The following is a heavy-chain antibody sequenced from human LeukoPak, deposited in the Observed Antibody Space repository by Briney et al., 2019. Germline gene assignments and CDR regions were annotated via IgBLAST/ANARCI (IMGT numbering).Heavy chain of an antibody. J-gene: IGHJ4*02. CDR2: IRSKAYGGTT. CDR1: GFTFGDYA. CDR3: TRDLFIGRWLRHEFDY. Sequence: PGGSLRLSCTASGFTFGDYAMSWFRQAPGKGLEWVGFIRSKAYGGTTEYAASVKGRFTISRDDSKSIAYLQMNSLKTEDTAVYYCTRDLFIGRWLRHEFDYWGQGTLVTVSS. D-gene: IGHD5-24*01. V-gene: IGHV3-49*03.